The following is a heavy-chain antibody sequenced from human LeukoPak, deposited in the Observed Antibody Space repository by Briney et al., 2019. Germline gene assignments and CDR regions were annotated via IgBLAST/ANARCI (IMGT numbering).Heavy chain of an antibody. D-gene: IGHD3-9*01. CDR3: ARARGITIFWDAFDI. CDR1: GYSISSGYY. CDR2: IYHSGST. J-gene: IGHJ3*02. V-gene: IGHV4-38-2*02. Sequence: PSETLSLTCTVSGYSISSGYYWGWIRQPPGKGLEWIGSIYHSGSTYYNPSLKSRVTISVDTSKNQFSLKLSSVTAADTAVYYCARARGITIFWDAFDIWGQGTMVTVSS.